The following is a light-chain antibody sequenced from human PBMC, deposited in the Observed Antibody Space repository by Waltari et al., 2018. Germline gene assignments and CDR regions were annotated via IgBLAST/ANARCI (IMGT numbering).Light chain of an antibody. CDR3: QQYDILPLT. CDR2: DAS. V-gene: IGKV1-33*01. Sequence: DIHMTQSPSSLSAYVGDRVTITCPASHDLTNCLNWYQQKPGKAPKCLIYDASNLEAGVPSMFSGSGSGTHFTLTISSLQPEDIATYYCQQYDILPLTFGPGTKVDIK. CDR1: HDLTNC. J-gene: IGKJ3*01.